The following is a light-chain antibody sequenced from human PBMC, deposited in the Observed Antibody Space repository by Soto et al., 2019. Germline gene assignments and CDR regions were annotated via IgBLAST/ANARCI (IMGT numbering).Light chain of an antibody. CDR2: DDN. J-gene: IGLJ1*01. CDR3: AAWDDRLNGPSYV. CDR1: SSNIGGNS. Sequence: QSVLTQPPSVSAAPGQKVTISCSGSSSNIGGNSVSWYQQLPGTAPKLLIYDDNKRPSGIPDRFSGSRSGTSASLAISGLQSEDEADYYCAAWDDRLNGPSYVFGTGTKVTVL. V-gene: IGLV1-51*01.